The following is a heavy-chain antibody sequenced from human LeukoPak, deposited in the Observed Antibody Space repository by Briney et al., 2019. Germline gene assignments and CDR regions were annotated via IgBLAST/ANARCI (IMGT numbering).Heavy chain of an antibody. D-gene: IGHD6-13*01. V-gene: IGHV4-59*01. CDR3: ARGRRGQQLDGLIDY. J-gene: IGHJ4*02. Sequence: PSETLSLTCTVSGGSISSYYWSWIRQPPGKGLEWIGYIYYSGSTNYNPSLKSRVTISVGTSKNQFSLKLSSVTAADTAVYYCARGRRGQQLDGLIDYWGQGTLVTVSS. CDR2: IYYSGST. CDR1: GGSISSYY.